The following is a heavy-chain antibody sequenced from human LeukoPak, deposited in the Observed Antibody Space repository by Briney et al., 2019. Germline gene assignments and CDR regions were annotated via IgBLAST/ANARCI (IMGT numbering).Heavy chain of an antibody. Sequence: PGGSLRLSCAASGFTFSSYAMSWVRQAPGKGLEWVSSISSSSSYIYYADSVKGRFTISRDNAKNSLYLQMNSLRAEDTAVYYCARGLGSSDSNHVWGKGTTVTVSS. V-gene: IGHV3-21*01. CDR1: GFTFSSYA. CDR3: ARGLGSSDSNHV. D-gene: IGHD2-2*01. CDR2: ISSSSSYI. J-gene: IGHJ6*04.